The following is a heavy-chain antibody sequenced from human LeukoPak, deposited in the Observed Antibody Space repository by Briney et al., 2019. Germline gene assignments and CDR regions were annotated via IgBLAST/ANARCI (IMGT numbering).Heavy chain of an antibody. CDR3: AKTMGAIDHDY. J-gene: IGHJ4*02. Sequence: GGSLRLSCAASGFTFSGFAMTWVRQAPGKGLEWVSTISGSGGRTYYADSVKGRFTISRDNSKNTLYLQTNSLRAEDTAVYYCAKTMGAIDHDYWGQGALVTVSS. V-gene: IGHV3-23*01. CDR1: GFTFSGFA. CDR2: ISGSGGRT. D-gene: IGHD1-26*01.